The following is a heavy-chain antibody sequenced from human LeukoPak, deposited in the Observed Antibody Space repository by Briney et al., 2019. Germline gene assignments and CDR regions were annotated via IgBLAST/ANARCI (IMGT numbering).Heavy chain of an antibody. Sequence: RASETLSLTCTVSGVSISSYYWSWIRQPAGKGLEWIGLIYTSGSTNYNPSLKSRVTMSVDTSKNQFSLKLSSVTAADTAVYYCARDSGYSSSWYGWFDPWGQGTLVTVSS. V-gene: IGHV4-4*07. CDR2: IYTSGST. CDR3: ARDSGYSSSWYGWFDP. CDR1: GVSISSYY. J-gene: IGHJ5*02. D-gene: IGHD6-13*01.